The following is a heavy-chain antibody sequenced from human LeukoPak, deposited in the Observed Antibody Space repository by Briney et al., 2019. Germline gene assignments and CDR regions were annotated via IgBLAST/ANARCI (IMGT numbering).Heavy chain of an antibody. CDR2: ISSSGSTI. Sequence: PGGSLRLSCAASGFTFSDYYMSWIRQAPGKGLEWVSYISSSGSTIYYADSVKGRFTISTDNAKNSLYLQMNSLRAEDTAVYYCARDFPVYSSSWYSRGRDAFDIWGQGTMVTVSS. J-gene: IGHJ3*02. V-gene: IGHV3-11*04. D-gene: IGHD6-13*01. CDR3: ARDFPVYSSSWYSRGRDAFDI. CDR1: GFTFSDYY.